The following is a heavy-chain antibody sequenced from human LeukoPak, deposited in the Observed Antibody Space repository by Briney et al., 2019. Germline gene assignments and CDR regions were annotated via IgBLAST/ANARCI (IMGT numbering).Heavy chain of an antibody. V-gene: IGHV6-1*01. CDR1: GDSVSSKRAG. CDR2: TYYRSKWYY. D-gene: IGHD6-25*01. Sequence: SQTLSLTFAISGDSVSSKRAGWNWIRQSPSRGLEWLGRTYYRSKWYYDYALSVKSRMTINPDTSKNQISLQLNSVTPEDTAVYYCVRVASSGTWDGPGYYIDFWGQGTLVTVSS. J-gene: IGHJ4*02. CDR3: VRVASSGTWDGPGYYIDF.